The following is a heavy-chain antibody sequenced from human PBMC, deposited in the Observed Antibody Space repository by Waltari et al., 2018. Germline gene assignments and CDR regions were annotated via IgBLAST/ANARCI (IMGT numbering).Heavy chain of an antibody. V-gene: IGHV3-74*01. J-gene: IGHJ4*02. CDR2: INPDGRTT. D-gene: IGHD5-12*01. CDR3: TRGGNYYFDY. Sequence: EVQLVESGGGLLQPGGSLSLSCAASGFTFSSSWIPWVRQPPGKGLVGVSRINPDGRTTNYADSVRGRLTISRDNAQNTVYLEMNSLRAEDTAVYFCTRGGNYYFDYWGRGTLVTVSS. CDR1: GFTFSSSW.